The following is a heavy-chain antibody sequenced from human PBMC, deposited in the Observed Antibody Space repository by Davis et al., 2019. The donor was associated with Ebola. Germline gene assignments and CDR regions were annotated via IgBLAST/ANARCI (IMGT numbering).Heavy chain of an antibody. V-gene: IGHV3-11*04. D-gene: IGHD6-19*01. CDR2: ISSSSSTI. CDR1: GFTFSDYY. J-gene: IGHJ6*02. Sequence: GGSLRLSCAASGFTFSDYYMSWIRQAPGKGLEWVSYISSSSSTIYYADSVKGRFTISRDNAKNSLYLQMNSLRDEDTAVYYCAKAVAAYYYYYGMDVWGQGTTVTVSS. CDR3: AKAVAAYYYYYGMDV.